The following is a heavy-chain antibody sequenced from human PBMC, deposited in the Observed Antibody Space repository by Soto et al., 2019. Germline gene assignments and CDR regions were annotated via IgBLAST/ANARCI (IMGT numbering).Heavy chain of an antibody. Sequence: SETLSLTCTVSGGSISSYYWSWIRQPPGKGLEWIGYIYYSGSTNYNPSLKSRVTISVDTSKNQFSLKLSSVTAADTAVYYCALTTGITGTLWWFDPWGQGTLVTVSS. CDR3: ALTTGITGTLWWFDP. CDR2: IYYSGST. J-gene: IGHJ5*02. D-gene: IGHD1-20*01. CDR1: GGSISSYY. V-gene: IGHV4-59*01.